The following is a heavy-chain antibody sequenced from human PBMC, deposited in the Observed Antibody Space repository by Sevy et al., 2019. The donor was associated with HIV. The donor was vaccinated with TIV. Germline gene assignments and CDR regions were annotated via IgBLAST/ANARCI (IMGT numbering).Heavy chain of an antibody. CDR2: ISSSSSYI. D-gene: IGHD2-15*01. CDR1: VFTFSSYS. CDR3: ARDRWVVAGYYYYYGMDV. Sequence: GGSLRLSCAASVFTFSSYSTNWVRQAPGKGLEWVSSISSSSSYIYYADSVKGRFTISRDNAKNSLYLQMNSLRAEDTAVYYCARDRWVVAGYYYYYGMDVWGQGTTVTV. J-gene: IGHJ6*02. V-gene: IGHV3-21*01.